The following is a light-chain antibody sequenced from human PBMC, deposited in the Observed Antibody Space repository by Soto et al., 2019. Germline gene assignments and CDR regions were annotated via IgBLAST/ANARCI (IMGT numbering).Light chain of an antibody. V-gene: IGKV3-20*01. CDR2: GAS. Sequence: ILLTQSPVTLSLSPGERATLSCRASRSVSSSYLARYQQKPGQAPRLLIYGASSRATGIPDRFSGSASGTDFTLTISRLEPEDFAVYYCQQYNNWWTFGQGTKVDIK. CDR3: QQYNNWWT. J-gene: IGKJ1*01. CDR1: RSVSSSY.